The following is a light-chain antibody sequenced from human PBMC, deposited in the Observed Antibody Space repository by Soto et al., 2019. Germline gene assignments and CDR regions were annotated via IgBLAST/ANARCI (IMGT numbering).Light chain of an antibody. CDR1: QSAFYNSNNKHY. V-gene: IGKV4-1*01. CDR3: QQYYSTPLT. CDR2: WAS. J-gene: IGKJ4*01. Sequence: DIVMTQSPDSLAVSLGERATINCKPSQSAFYNSNNKHYLAWYQHKPGQTPGLLIYWASTRESGVPDRFSGSGSGKAFTLTISILQPEDVAVYSCQQYYSTPLTFGGGTKVEIK.